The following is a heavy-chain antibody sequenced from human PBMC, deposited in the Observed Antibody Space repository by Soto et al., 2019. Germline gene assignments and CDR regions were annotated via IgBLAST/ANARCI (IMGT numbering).Heavy chain of an antibody. CDR3: ATYWDGFDY. D-gene: IGHD2-8*02. Sequence: SETLSLTCTVAGGSISSYYWSRIRQPTGKGLEWIGYIYYSGSTNYNPPLKSRVTISVDTSKNQFSLKLSSVTAADTAVYYCATYWDGFDYWGQGTLVTVSS. V-gene: IGHV4-59*01. J-gene: IGHJ4*02. CDR2: IYYSGST. CDR1: GGSISSYY.